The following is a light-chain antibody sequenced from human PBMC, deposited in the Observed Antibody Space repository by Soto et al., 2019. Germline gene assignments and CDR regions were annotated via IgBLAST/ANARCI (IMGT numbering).Light chain of an antibody. V-gene: IGKV1-8*01. J-gene: IGKJ1*01. Sequence: AMRMTQSPSSRSASTVDRGTSNFLASQGISSYLAWYQQKPGTAPKLLIYAASTLQSGVPSRFSGSGSGAEFSLTISSLQPEDFATYYCQQFNSYPRTFGQGTKVDI. CDR3: QQFNSYPRT. CDR2: AAS. CDR1: QGISSY.